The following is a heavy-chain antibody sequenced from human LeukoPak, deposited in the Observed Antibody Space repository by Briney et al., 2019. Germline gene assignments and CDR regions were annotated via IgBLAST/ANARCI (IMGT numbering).Heavy chain of an antibody. CDR3: ALPPPRGWTSDRHFDY. V-gene: IGHV3-23*01. CDR1: GFTFSSYD. D-gene: IGHD2-15*01. J-gene: IGHJ4*02. CDR2: ISGSGGST. Sequence: GGSLRLSCAASGFTFSSYDMSWVRQAPGKGLEWVSAISGSGGSTYYADSVKGRFTISRDNSKNTLYLQMNSLRAEDTAVYYCALPPPRGWTSDRHFDYWGQGTLVTVSS.